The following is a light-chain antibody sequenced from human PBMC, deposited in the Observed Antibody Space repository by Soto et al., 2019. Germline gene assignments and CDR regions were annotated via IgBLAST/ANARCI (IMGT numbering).Light chain of an antibody. V-gene: IGLV2-14*01. CDR3: SSYTSDNRNYV. CDR1: SSDVGAYTS. CDR2: EVS. J-gene: IGLJ1*01. Sequence: QSALTQPASVSGSPGQSITIYCTGSSSDVGAYTSVSWYQQHPGKAPKLMIYEVSNWPSGVSRRFSGSKSGNTASLTISGLQAEDEAHYYCSSYTSDNRNYVFGTGTKLTVL.